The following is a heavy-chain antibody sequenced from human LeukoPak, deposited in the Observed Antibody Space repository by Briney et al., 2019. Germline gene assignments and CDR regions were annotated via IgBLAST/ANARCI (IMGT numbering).Heavy chain of an antibody. J-gene: IGHJ4*02. CDR1: GFTFSSYG. CDR3: AKDDRLLRFPH. Sequence: PGGSLRLSCAASGFTFSSYGMSWVRQAPGKGLEWVSGIIGSGGTTYYADSVKGRFTISRDNSKNTVYLQINNLREEDTAVYYCAKDDRLLRFPHRGPGTLVTVSS. V-gene: IGHV3-23*01. CDR2: IIGSGGTT. D-gene: IGHD3-16*01.